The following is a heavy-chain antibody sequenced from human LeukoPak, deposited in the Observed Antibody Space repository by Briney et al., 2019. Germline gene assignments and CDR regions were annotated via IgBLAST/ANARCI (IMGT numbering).Heavy chain of an antibody. CDR2: MFHSGST. D-gene: IGHD3-10*01. J-gene: IGHJ4*02. V-gene: IGHV4-38-2*02. Sequence: SETLSLTCSVSGYSISSGFYWGWIRQPPGKGLECIGSMFHSGSTYYNPSLKSRVTISVDTSKNQFSLKLSSVTAADTAVYYCARGGGSENQYAPWYFDYWGQGILATVSS. CDR1: GYSISSGFY. CDR3: ARGGGSENQYAPWYFDY.